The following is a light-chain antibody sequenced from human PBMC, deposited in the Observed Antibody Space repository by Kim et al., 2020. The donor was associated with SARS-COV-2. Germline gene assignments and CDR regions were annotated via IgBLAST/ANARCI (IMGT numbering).Light chain of an antibody. CDR2: AEN. Sequence: SSELTQDPAVSVALGQTVRITCQGDSLRRYYASWYQQKPGQAPVLVINAENNRPSGIPDRFSGSRSGNTASLTITGAQAEDEADYYCNSRDSSGDYMIFGGGTKVTVL. J-gene: IGLJ2*01. V-gene: IGLV3-19*01. CDR1: SLRRYY. CDR3: NSRDSSGDYMI.